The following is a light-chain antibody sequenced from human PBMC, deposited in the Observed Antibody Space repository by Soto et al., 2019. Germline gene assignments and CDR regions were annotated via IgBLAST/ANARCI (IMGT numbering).Light chain of an antibody. CDR1: QSVSSSY. V-gene: IGKV3-20*01. J-gene: IGKJ2*01. CDR3: QQYSRSSLLYT. CDR2: GAS. Sequence: EIVLTQSPGTLSLSPGERATLSCRASQSVSSSYLAWYQQKPGQAPRPLIYGASSRATGIPDRFSGSGSGTDFTLNISKLEPEAFAVYFCQQYSRSSLLYTFGQGTKLEIK.